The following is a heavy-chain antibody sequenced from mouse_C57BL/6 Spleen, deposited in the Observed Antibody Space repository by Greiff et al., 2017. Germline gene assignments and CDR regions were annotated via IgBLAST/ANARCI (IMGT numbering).Heavy chain of an antibody. D-gene: IGHD1-1*02. V-gene: IGHV1-26*01. CDR2: INPNNGGT. Sequence: EVQLQQSGPELVKPGASVKISCKASGYTFTDYYMNWVKQSHGKSLEWIGDINPNNGGTSYNQKFKGKATLTVDKSSSTAYMELRSLTSEDSAVDYCLDYPFAYWGQGTLVTVSA. J-gene: IGHJ3*01. CDR1: GYTFTDYY. CDR3: LDYPFAY.